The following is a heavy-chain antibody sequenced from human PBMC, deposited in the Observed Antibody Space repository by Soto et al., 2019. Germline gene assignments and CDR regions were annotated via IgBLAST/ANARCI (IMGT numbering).Heavy chain of an antibody. Sequence: GGSLRLSCAASGFTFSSYSMNWVRQAPGKGLEFVSSISSSGGNIYYADSAKGRFTISRDNSKNTLYLQMNSLRAEDMGVYYCARVISSGWYRNYFDSWGQGTLVTVSS. D-gene: IGHD6-19*01. CDR2: ISSSGGNI. CDR3: ARVISSGWYRNYFDS. J-gene: IGHJ4*02. V-gene: IGHV3-64*02. CDR1: GFTFSSYS.